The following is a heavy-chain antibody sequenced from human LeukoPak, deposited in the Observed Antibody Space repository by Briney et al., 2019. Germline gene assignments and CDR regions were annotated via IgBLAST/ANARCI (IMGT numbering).Heavy chain of an antibody. CDR3: ARDQVVAGIRPPFDY. D-gene: IGHD6-19*01. CDR2: VNPDGSEK. V-gene: IGHV3-7*05. CDR1: GFAFSSYW. J-gene: IGHJ4*02. Sequence: GGSLRLSCAASGFAFSSYWMSWVRQAPGVGLEWVASVNPDGSEKYYVDSVRGRFTISRDNARNSLYLQMNSLRAEDTAVYYCARDQVVAGIRPPFDYWGQGTLLTVPS.